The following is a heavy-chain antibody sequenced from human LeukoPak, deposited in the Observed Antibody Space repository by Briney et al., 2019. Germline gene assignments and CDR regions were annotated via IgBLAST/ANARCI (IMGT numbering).Heavy chain of an antibody. J-gene: IGHJ4*02. D-gene: IGHD3-22*01. Sequence: SQTLSLTCTVSGGSISSGGYYWSWIRQHPGKGLEWIGYIYYSGSTYYNPSLKSRVTISVDTSKNQFSLKLSSVTAADTAVYYCARSPASITMIGGTWFLGYWGQGTLVTVSS. CDR3: ARSPASITMIGGTWFLGY. V-gene: IGHV4-31*03. CDR2: IYYSGST. CDR1: GGSISSGGYY.